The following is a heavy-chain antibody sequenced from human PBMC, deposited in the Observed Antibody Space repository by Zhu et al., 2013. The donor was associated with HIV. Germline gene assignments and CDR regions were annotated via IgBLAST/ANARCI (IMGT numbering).Heavy chain of an antibody. CDR3: ARDKRGKQLVLNWFDP. V-gene: IGHV1-2*02. D-gene: IGHD6-6*01. CDR2: INPNSGGT. CDR1: GYTFTGYY. Sequence: QVQLVQSGAEVKKPGASVKVSCKASGYTFTGYYMHWVRQAPGQGLEWMGWINPNSGGTNYAQKFQGRVTMTRDTSISTAYMELSRLRSDDTAVYYCARDKRGKQLVLNWFDPWGQGTLVTVSS. J-gene: IGHJ5*02.